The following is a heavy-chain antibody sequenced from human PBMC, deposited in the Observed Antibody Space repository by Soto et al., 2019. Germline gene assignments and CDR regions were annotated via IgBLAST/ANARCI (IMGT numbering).Heavy chain of an antibody. CDR1: GFSLTTSGVG. CDR2: IYWDDDK. Sequence: QITLKESGPTRVRPTQTLALTCTFSGFSLTTSGVGVGWLRKTPGKALEWLAVIYWDDDKRYSSSLKSRLTNTKDTSKNQVVLTMADMDPVDTGTYFCAHRGYMYGNWDHGYFDYWGQGTLVTVSS. CDR3: AHRGYMYGNWDHGYFDY. D-gene: IGHD5-18*01. J-gene: IGHJ4*02. V-gene: IGHV2-5*02.